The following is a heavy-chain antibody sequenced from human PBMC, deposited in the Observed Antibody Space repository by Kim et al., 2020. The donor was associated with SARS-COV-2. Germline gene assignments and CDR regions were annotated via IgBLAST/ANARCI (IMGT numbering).Heavy chain of an antibody. D-gene: IGHD2-21*02. J-gene: IGHJ4*02. CDR2: ISSSGGT. Sequence: SETLSLTCTVSGGSIGTYYYNWIRHSPQKGLEWIGHISSSGGTNYNPSLRSRVTISSDMSNNQFSLRLTSVTAADTAVYFCAGGSGWLTADWGQGTLVTVSS. CDR3: AGGSGWLTAD. CDR1: GGSIGTYY. V-gene: IGHV4-59*13.